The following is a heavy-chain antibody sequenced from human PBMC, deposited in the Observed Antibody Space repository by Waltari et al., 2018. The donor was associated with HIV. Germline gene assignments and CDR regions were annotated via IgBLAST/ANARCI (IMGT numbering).Heavy chain of an antibody. CDR1: GFTFANSA. D-gene: IGHD6-19*01. Sequence: EVQLLESGGGLVQPGGSLRLSWAAFGFTFANSALNWVRQAPGKGLEWVSAISGRGGSTHYADSVKGRFSISRDNSKNTLYLQMNSLRPEDTAIYYCAKGGRAVAGNWFDPWGQGTLVTVSS. J-gene: IGHJ5*02. V-gene: IGHV3-23*01. CDR3: AKGGRAVAGNWFDP. CDR2: ISGRGGST.